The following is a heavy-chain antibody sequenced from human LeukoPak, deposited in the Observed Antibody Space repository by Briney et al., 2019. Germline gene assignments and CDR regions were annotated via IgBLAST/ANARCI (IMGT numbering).Heavy chain of an antibody. D-gene: IGHD4-17*01. V-gene: IGHV1-69*05. J-gene: IGHJ4*02. CDR3: AKGVGYGDYYDY. CDR2: IIPIFGTA. Sequence: SVKVSCKASGGTFSSYAISWVRQAPGQGLEWMGRIIPIFGTANYAQKFQGRVTITTDESTSTAYMELSSLRSEDTAVYYCAKGVGYGDYYDYWGQGTLVTASS. CDR1: GGTFSSYA.